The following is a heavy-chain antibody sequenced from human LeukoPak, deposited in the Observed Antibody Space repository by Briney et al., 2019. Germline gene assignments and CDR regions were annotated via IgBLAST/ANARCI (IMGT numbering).Heavy chain of an antibody. CDR1: GFTFSSYG. CDR3: ARDHDYGGNSPFVY. CDR2: IWYDGSNK. J-gene: IGHJ4*02. V-gene: IGHV3-33*01. Sequence: GRSLRLSCAASGFTFSSYGMHWVRQAPGKGLEWVAVIWYDGSNKYYADSVKGRFTISRDNSKNTLYLQMNSLRAEDTAVYYCARDHDYGGNSPFVYWGQGTLVTVSS. D-gene: IGHD4-23*01.